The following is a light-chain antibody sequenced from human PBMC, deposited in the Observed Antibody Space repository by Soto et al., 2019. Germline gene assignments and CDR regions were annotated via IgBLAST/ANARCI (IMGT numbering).Light chain of an antibody. CDR1: SSNVGGYHY. V-gene: IGLV2-14*03. Sequence: QSALTQPASVSGSPGQSITISCTGTSSNVGGYHYVSWYQQHPGKAPKLMIYDVSNRTSGVSNRLSGSKSGNTASMTIYGLQAEDEADYYCSSYTNSGTVVFGGGTKLTVL. J-gene: IGLJ2*01. CDR3: SSYTNSGTVV. CDR2: DVS.